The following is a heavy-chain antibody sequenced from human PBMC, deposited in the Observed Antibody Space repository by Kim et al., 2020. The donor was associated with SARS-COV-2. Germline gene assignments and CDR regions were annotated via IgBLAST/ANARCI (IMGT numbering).Heavy chain of an antibody. V-gene: IGHV3-23*01. J-gene: IGHJ6*03. CDR1: GFTFSSYA. Sequence: GGSLRLSCAASGFTFSSYAMSWVRQAPGKGLEWVSAISGSGGSTYYADSVKGRFTISRDNSKNTLYLQMNSLRAEDTAVYYCAKGPGPYDYIWGSYEEDYYYYYYMDVWGKGTTVTVSS. CDR3: AKGPGPYDYIWGSYEEDYYYYYYMDV. D-gene: IGHD3-16*01. CDR2: ISGSGGST.